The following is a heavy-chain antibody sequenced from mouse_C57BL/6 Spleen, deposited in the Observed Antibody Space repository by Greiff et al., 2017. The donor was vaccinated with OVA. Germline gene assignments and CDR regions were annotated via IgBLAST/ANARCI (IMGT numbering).Heavy chain of an antibody. Sequence: VQLQESGAELVRPGTSVKMSCKASGYTFTNYWIGWAKQRPGHGLEWIGDIYPGGGYTNYNEKVKGKATLTADKSSSTAYMQFSSLTSEDSAIYYCARSTVVNSYWYFDVWGTGTTLTVSS. CDR2: IYPGGGYT. CDR3: ARSTVVNSYWYFDV. CDR1: GYTFTNYW. J-gene: IGHJ1*03. D-gene: IGHD1-1*01. V-gene: IGHV1-63*01.